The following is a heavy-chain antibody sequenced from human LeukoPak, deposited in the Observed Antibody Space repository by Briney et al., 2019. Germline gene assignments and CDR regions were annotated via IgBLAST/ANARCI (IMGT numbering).Heavy chain of an antibody. Sequence: QTGGSLRLSCAASGFTFSSYAMSWVRQAPGKGLEWVSAISGSGGSTYYADSVKGRFTISRDNSKNTLYLQMNSLRAEDTAVYYCANLSPRITISPFDYWGQGTLVTVSS. J-gene: IGHJ4*02. CDR2: ISGSGGST. D-gene: IGHD3-3*01. V-gene: IGHV3-23*01. CDR3: ANLSPRITISPFDY. CDR1: GFTFSSYA.